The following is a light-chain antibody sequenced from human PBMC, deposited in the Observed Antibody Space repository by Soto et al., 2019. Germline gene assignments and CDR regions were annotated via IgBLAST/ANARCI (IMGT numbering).Light chain of an antibody. Sequence: DFQMTQSPSTLSASVGDRVTITCRASQSISSWLAWYQQKPGKAPKLLIYKASILQSGVPSRFIGSGSGTESTLTISSLQPDDFATYYCQQYSSNFQMFGQGTKVDIK. CDR1: QSISSW. CDR3: QQYSSNFQM. V-gene: IGKV1-5*03. J-gene: IGKJ1*01. CDR2: KAS.